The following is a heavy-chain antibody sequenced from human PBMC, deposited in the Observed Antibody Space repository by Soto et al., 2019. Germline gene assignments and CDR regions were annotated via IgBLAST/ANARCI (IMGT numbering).Heavy chain of an antibody. V-gene: IGHV1-18*01. CDR1: GYIFTTYG. CDR2: ISADSGYT. D-gene: IGHD2-15*01. CDR3: ARDGPPGSLYCMGA. J-gene: IGHJ6*02. Sequence: QIQLVQFGGEVARPGASVTVSCEAPGYIFTTYGLNWVRQTPAHGLEWMGWISADSGYTQYAQFFQGRVTMTRDTSRNTGYMTLRDLTYDDTGMYPFARDGPPGSLYCMGASGQGTEVTV.